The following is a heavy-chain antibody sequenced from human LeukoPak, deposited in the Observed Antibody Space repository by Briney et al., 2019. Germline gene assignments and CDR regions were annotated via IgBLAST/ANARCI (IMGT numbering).Heavy chain of an antibody. D-gene: IGHD3-22*01. J-gene: IGHJ6*03. Sequence: GGSLRLSCAASGFTFSSYWMSWVRLAPGKGLEWVANIKQDGSEKYYVDSVKGRFTISRDNAKNSLYLQMNSLRAEDTAVYYCARDHASYYYDSSGSNMDVWGKGTTVTVSS. CDR1: GFTFSSYW. V-gene: IGHV3-7*01. CDR2: IKQDGSEK. CDR3: ARDHASYYYDSSGSNMDV.